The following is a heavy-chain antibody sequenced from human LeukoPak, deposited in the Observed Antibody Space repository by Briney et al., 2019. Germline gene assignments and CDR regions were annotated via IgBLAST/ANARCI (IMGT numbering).Heavy chain of an antibody. Sequence: ASVKVSCKASGYTFTGYYMHWVRQAPGQGPEWMGWINPNSGGTNYAQKFQGRVTMTRDTSISTAYMELSRLRSDDTAVYYCARSGGSHIFFDYWGQGTLVTVSS. CDR1: GYTFTGYY. CDR2: INPNSGGT. D-gene: IGHD2-15*01. CDR3: ARSGGSHIFFDY. J-gene: IGHJ4*02. V-gene: IGHV1-2*02.